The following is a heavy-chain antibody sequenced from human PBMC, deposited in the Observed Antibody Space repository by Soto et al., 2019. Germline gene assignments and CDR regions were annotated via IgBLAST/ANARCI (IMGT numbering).Heavy chain of an antibody. D-gene: IGHD5-12*01. CDR2: INPDNGNT. CDR1: GYIFTNYA. CDR3: ARGAYGAYDFDY. V-gene: IGHV1-3*01. Sequence: ASVKVSCKASGYIFTNYALHWVRQAPGQRLEWMGWINPDNGNTKYSQKFQGRVTITRDTSATTAYMELASLRSEDTAVYYCARGAYGAYDFDYWGQGTLVTVSS. J-gene: IGHJ4*02.